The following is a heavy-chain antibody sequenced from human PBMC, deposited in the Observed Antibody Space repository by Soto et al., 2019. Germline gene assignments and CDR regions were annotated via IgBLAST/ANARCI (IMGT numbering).Heavy chain of an antibody. D-gene: IGHD2-15*01. Sequence: SETLSLTCTVSGGSISSSSYYWGWIRQPPGKGLEWIGSIYYSGSTYYNPSLKSRVTISVDTSKNQFSLKLSSVTAADTAVYYCATVWGVVVAAMDQDAFDIWGQGTMVTVSS. CDR1: GGSISSSSYY. CDR2: IYYSGST. J-gene: IGHJ3*02. V-gene: IGHV4-39*01. CDR3: ATVWGVVVAAMDQDAFDI.